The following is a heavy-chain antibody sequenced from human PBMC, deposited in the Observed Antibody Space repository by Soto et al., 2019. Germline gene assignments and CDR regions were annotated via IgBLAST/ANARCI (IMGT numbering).Heavy chain of an antibody. CDR1: GGSTNRGGYY. CDR3: ASGGPDIIVPKGRCYYGLDV. V-gene: IGHV4-31*03. D-gene: IGHD3-16*02. J-gene: IGHJ6*02. Sequence: SETLSLTCTVSGGSTNRGGYYWNWIRQHPGKGLEWLGYISYTGSTYYNPTPGSRITISGGTSKNQFSLCLSSVTAADTAVYYCASGGPDIIVPKGRCYYGLDVWGQGTTVTVSS. CDR2: ISYTGST.